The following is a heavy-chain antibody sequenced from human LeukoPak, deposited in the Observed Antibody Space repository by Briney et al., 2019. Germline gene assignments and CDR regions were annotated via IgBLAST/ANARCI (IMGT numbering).Heavy chain of an antibody. CDR2: IYSGGST. D-gene: IGHD5-12*01. CDR3: ARGYSGYHFLSYDAFDI. J-gene: IGHJ3*02. V-gene: IGHV3-53*01. Sequence: GGSLRLSCAASGFAVSSDYMTWVRQAPGKGLEWVSVIYSGGSTYYADSVKGRFTISRDTSKNTLYLHMNNLRTEDTAVYYCARGYSGYHFLSYDAFDIWGQGTMVTVSS. CDR1: GFAVSSDY.